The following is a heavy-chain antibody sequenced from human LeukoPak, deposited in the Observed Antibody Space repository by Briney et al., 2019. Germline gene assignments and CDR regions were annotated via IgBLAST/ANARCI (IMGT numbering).Heavy chain of an antibody. D-gene: IGHD3-3*01. CDR1: GYSLSSGYY. Sequence: PSETLSLTCAVSGYSLSSGYYWGWIRQPPGKGLEWIGSIYHSGSTYYNPSLKSRVTISVDTSKNQFSLKLSSVTAADTAVYYCARHVFGVVLAPGAFDIWGQGTMVTVSS. V-gene: IGHV4-38-2*01. J-gene: IGHJ3*02. CDR2: IYHSGST. CDR3: ARHVFGVVLAPGAFDI.